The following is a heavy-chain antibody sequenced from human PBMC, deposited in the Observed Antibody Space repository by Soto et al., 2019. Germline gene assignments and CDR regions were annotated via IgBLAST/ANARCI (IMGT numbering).Heavy chain of an antibody. D-gene: IGHD2-2*01. CDR3: ARGVYCSSTSCYRVGGHYYYYYMDV. V-gene: IGHV4-34*01. J-gene: IGHJ6*03. CDR1: GGSFSGYY. Sequence: SETLSLTCAVYGGSFSGYYWSWIRQPPGKGLEWIGEINHSGSTNYNPSLKSRVTISVDTSKNQFSLKLSSVTAADTAVYYCARGVYCSSTSCYRVGGHYYYYYMDVWGKGTTVTVSS. CDR2: INHSGST.